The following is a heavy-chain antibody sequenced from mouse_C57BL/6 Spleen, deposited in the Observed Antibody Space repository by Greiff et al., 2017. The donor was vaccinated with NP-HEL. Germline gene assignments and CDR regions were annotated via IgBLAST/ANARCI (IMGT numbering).Heavy chain of an antibody. V-gene: IGHV14-4*01. CDR3: TPLSFAY. D-gene: IGHD6-1*01. CDR1: GFNIKDDY. Sequence: VHVNHSGAYLLRPGASVKLSCTASGFNIKDDYMHWVKQRPEQGLEWIGWIDPENGDTEYASKFQGKATITADTSSNTAYLQLSSLTSEDTAVYYCTPLSFAYWGQGTLVTVSA. CDR2: IDPENGDT. J-gene: IGHJ3*01.